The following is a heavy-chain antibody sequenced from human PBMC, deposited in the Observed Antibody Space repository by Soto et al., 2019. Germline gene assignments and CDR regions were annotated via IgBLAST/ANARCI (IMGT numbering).Heavy chain of an antibody. CDR2: INPNSGGT. J-gene: IGHJ4*02. D-gene: IGHD6-19*01. Sequence: QVQLVQSGAEVKKPGASVKVSCKASRYTFIAYHMHWVRQAPGQGLEWMGWINPNSGGTNYGQRFQGRVTLTRDTSISTAYMELSGLKSDDTAVYYCARGQGSGWYEDLDYWGQGTLVTVSS. V-gene: IGHV1-2*02. CDR3: ARGQGSGWYEDLDY. CDR1: RYTFIAYH.